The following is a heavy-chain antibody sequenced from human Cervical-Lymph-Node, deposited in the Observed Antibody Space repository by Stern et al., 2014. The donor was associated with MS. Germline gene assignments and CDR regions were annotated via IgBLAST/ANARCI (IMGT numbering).Heavy chain of an antibody. V-gene: IGHV1-24*01. D-gene: IGHD2-21*02. CDR3: ATSRPTGFVVVTAPFDY. CDR2: FDPENGKT. CDR1: GYDLIELS. J-gene: IGHJ4*02. Sequence: VQLVQSGAEGKKPGASVKVSCKVSGYDLIELSMHWVRQAPGKGLAWMGGFDPENGKTIYAQKFQGRVTMTEDTSTDTAYMELRSLRSDDTAEYYCATSRPTGFVVVTAPFDYWGQGTLVTVSS.